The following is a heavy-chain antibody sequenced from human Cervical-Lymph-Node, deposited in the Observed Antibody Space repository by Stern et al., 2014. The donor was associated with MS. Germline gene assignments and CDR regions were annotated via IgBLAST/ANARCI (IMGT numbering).Heavy chain of an antibody. D-gene: IGHD3-22*01. Sequence: QVQLGQSGAEVKKPGSSVKVSCTASGGTFSFYAINWVRQAPGQGPEWMGGIIPIVGTANYAQRFQGRVTITADESTNTAYMELSSVRSEDTAVYYCARDRRHFDTSGGYYFDSWGQGTLVTVSS. CDR3: ARDRRHFDTSGGYYFDS. CDR1: GGTFSFYA. V-gene: IGHV1-69*01. CDR2: IIPIVGTA. J-gene: IGHJ4*02.